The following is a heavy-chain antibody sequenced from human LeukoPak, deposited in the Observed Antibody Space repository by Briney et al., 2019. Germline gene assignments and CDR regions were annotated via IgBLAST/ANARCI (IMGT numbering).Heavy chain of an antibody. D-gene: IGHD6-13*01. CDR2: ISAYNGNT. CDR3: ARGGVSNSWYRTPDY. CDR1: GYTFTSYG. Sequence: ASVKVSRKASGYTFTSYGISWVRQAPGQGLEWMGWISAYNGNTNYAQKLQGRVTMTTDTSTSTAYMELRSLRSDDTAVYYCARGGVSNSWYRTPDYWGQGTLVTVSS. V-gene: IGHV1-18*01. J-gene: IGHJ4*02.